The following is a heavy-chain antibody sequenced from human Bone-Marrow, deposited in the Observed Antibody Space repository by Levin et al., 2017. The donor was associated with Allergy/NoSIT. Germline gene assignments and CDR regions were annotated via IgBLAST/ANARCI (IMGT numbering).Heavy chain of an antibody. CDR1: AFTFSRSA. J-gene: IGHJ4*02. CDR3: TKESPLIGNFYFDH. Sequence: GGSLRLSCAASAFTFSRSAMSWVRQAPGKGLEWVSSISSSGFATYYADSVKGRFAISRDNSKNTLYLQMDSLGAEDSALYFCTKESPLIGNFYFDHWGLGTLVIVSS. CDR2: ISSSGFAT. D-gene: IGHD1-7*01. V-gene: IGHV3-23*01.